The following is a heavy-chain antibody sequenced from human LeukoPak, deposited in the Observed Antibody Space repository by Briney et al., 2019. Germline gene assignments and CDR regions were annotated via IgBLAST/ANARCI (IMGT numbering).Heavy chain of an antibody. V-gene: IGHV3-30*18. CDR3: AKKALVGSTSSPFDD. CDR1: GFTFGGYG. CDR2: ISYDGSKK. D-gene: IGHD6-13*01. Sequence: GGSLRLSCAGSGFTFGGYGMHWVRQAPGKGLEWVAGISYDGSKKHYEDSVKGRFTISRDNSRNTVDLQMNSLRAEDTAVYYCAKKALVGSTSSPFDDWGQGTLVTVSS. J-gene: IGHJ4*02.